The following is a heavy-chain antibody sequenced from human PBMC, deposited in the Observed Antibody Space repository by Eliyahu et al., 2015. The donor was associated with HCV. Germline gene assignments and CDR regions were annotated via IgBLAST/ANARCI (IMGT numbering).Heavy chain of an antibody. CDR3: ARQSGSGTYYVPYYFDN. CDR2: ISGSSSDI. Sequence: EVQLXESGGGLVQPGGSLRLSCXASGFTFXSYTMNWVXQAPGKGLESVSYISGSSSDIYYADSVRGRFTISRDNAKXSLYLQMNSLRVEDTAVYYCARQSGSGTYYVPYYFDNWGQRTLVTVSS. CDR1: GFTFXSYT. J-gene: IGHJ4*02. D-gene: IGHD3-10*01. V-gene: IGHV3-48*04.